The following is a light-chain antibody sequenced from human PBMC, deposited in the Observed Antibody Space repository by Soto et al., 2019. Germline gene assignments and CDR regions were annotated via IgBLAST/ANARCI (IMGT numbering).Light chain of an antibody. Sequence: ENVLTQSPGTLSLSPGERATLSCRASQSVSSNYFSWYQQKPGQAPRLLIYGASSRATGIPDRFSGSGSGTDFILTITRLEPEDLAVYFCQQYGSLPYTFGQGTKLEIK. V-gene: IGKV3-20*01. J-gene: IGKJ2*01. CDR3: QQYGSLPYT. CDR2: GAS. CDR1: QSVSSNY.